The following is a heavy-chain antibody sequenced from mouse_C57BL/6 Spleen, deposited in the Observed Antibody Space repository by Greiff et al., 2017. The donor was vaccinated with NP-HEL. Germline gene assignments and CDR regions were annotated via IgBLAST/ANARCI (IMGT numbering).Heavy chain of an antibody. V-gene: IGHV1-50*01. D-gene: IGHD1-3*01. Sequence: QVQLQQPGAELVKPGASVKLSCKASGYTFTSYWMQWVKQRPGQGLEWIGEIDPSDSYTNYNQQFKGKATLTVDTSSSTAYMQLSSLTSEDSAVYYWASKEGWYCDVWGTGTTVTVSS. CDR2: IDPSDSYT. CDR1: GYTFTSYW. CDR3: ASKEGWYCDV. J-gene: IGHJ1*03.